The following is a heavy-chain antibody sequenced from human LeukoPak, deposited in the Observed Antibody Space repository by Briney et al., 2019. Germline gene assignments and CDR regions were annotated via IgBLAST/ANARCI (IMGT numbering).Heavy chain of an antibody. CDR1: GGSISSYY. CDR2: IYYSGST. J-gene: IGHJ6*02. V-gene: IGHV4-59*01. Sequence: TSETLSLTCTVSGGSISSYYWSWIRQPPGKGLEGIGYIYYSGSTNYNPSLKSRVTISVDTSKNQFSLKLSSVTAADTAVYYCARERYSGYEGYYGMDVWGQGTTVTVSS. CDR3: ARERYSGYEGYYGMDV. D-gene: IGHD5-12*01.